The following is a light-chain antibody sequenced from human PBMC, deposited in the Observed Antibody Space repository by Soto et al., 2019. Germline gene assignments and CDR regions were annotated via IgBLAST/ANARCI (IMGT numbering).Light chain of an antibody. Sequence: QSALTQPRSVSGSPGQSVTISCTGTSSDVGGYNFVSWYQQHPGKAPKVMIYDVSTRPSGVPDRFSGSKSGNTASLTISGLQAEDEADYYCCSYAGSFAVFGGGTKVTVL. CDR1: SSDVGGYNF. CDR2: DVS. V-gene: IGLV2-11*01. J-gene: IGLJ2*01. CDR3: CSYAGSFAV.